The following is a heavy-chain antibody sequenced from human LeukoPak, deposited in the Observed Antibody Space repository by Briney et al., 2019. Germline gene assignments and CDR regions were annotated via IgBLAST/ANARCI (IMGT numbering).Heavy chain of an antibody. V-gene: IGHV4-34*01. CDR3: ARGGWHSSSWYFDY. Sequence: PSETLSLTCAVYGGSFSGYYWSWIRQPPGKGLEWTGEITHGGSTNYNPSLKSRVTISVDTSKNQFSLELNSVTAADTAVYYCARGGWHSSSWYFDYWGQGTLVTVSS. J-gene: IGHJ4*02. CDR1: GGSFSGYY. D-gene: IGHD6-13*01. CDR2: ITHGGST.